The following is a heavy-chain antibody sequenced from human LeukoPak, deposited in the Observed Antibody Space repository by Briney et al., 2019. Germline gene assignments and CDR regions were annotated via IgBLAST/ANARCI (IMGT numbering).Heavy chain of an antibody. CDR1: GYSISSGYY. CDR3: ARQHDSYYYYYIDV. J-gene: IGHJ6*03. Sequence: SETLSLTCAVSGYSISSGYYWVWIRQPPGKGLEWIGSLYHSDTVYYNTALESRVSMSVDTSKNQFTLKLSFVTAADTAVYYCARQHDSYYYYYIDVWGSGTTVTVSS. CDR2: LYHSDTV. V-gene: IGHV4-38-2*01.